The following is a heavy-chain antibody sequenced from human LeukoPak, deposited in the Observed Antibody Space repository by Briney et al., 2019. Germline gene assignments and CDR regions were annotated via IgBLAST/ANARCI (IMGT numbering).Heavy chain of an antibody. CDR1: GYTFTSRG. Sequence: GASVKVSCKASGYTFTSRGISWVRQAPGQGLEWMGWINCHNGNTNYAQKLRGRLTMTTDTSTSTAYMELRSLRSDDTAVYYCARDEVSGGWYNHWGQGTLVTVSS. CDR2: INCHNGNT. V-gene: IGHV1-18*04. CDR3: ARDEVSGGWYNH. D-gene: IGHD6-19*01. J-gene: IGHJ4*02.